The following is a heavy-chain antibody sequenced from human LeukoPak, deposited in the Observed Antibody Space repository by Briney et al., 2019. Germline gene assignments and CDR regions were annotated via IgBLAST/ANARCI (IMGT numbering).Heavy chain of an antibody. CDR2: IYHSGST. J-gene: IGHJ5*02. CDR3: ARDSKDFWSGYYTYNWFDP. CDR1: GYSISSGYY. Sequence: SETLSLTCTVSGYSISSGYYWGWIRQPPGKGLEWIGSIYHSGSTYYNPSLKSRVTISVDTSKNQFSLKLSSVTAADTAVYYCARDSKDFWSGYYTYNWFDPWGQGTLSPSPQ. V-gene: IGHV4-38-2*02. D-gene: IGHD3-3*01.